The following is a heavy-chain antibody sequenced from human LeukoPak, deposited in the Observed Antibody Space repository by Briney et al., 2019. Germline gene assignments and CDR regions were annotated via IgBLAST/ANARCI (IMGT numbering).Heavy chain of an antibody. CDR3: ASPFRIVVDV. V-gene: IGHV3-7*01. CDR2: IKQDGSEK. J-gene: IGHJ2*01. D-gene: IGHD1-26*01. CDR1: GFTFSSYW. Sequence: GGSLRLSCAASGFTFSSYWMTWVRQAPGKGREWVANIKQDGSEKYYADSVKGRFTISRDNAKNSLYLQMNSLRAEDTAVYYCASPFRIVVDVWGRGTLVTVSS.